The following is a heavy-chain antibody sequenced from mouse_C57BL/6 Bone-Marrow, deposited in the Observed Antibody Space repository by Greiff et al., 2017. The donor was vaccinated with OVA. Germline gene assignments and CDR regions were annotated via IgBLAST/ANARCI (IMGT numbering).Heavy chain of an antibody. CDR2: IRNKANGYTT. CDR3: ARGDYDAAWFAD. Sequence: DVMLVESGGGLVQPGGSLSLSCAASGFTFTDYYMSWVRQPPGKALEWLGFIRNKANGYTTEYSASGKGRFTISRDNSQSILYLQMNALRAEDSATYYCARGDYDAAWFADWGQGTLVTVSA. D-gene: IGHD2-4*01. CDR1: GFTFTDYY. V-gene: IGHV7-3*01. J-gene: IGHJ3*01.